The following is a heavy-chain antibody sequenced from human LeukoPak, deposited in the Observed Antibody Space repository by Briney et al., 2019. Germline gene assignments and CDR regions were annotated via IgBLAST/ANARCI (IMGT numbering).Heavy chain of an antibody. CDR2: ITNRGSHL. V-gene: IGHV3-21*04. CDR1: GFTFSSYT. J-gene: IGHJ4*02. CDR3: ARLVQVAHFDF. Sequence: GGSLRLSCAASGFTFSSYTMSWVRQAPGKGLEWVSSITNRGSHLYYADSLKGRFTVSRDNANNSLYLQMDSLRADDTAVYYCARLVQVAHFDFWGQGALVTVSS.